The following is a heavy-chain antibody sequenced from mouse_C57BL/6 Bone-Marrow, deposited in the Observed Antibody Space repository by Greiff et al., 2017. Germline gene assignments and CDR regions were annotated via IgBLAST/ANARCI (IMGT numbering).Heavy chain of an antibody. CDR1: GFTFSDAW. CDR2: IRNKANNHAT. D-gene: IGHD4-1*01. Sequence: EVKLEESGGGLVQPGGSMKLSCAASGFTFSDAWMDWVRQSPEKGLEWVAEIRNKANNHATYYAESVKGRFTISRDDSKSSVYLQMNSLRAEDTGIYYCTRGLGRCYWYFDVWGTGTTVTVSS. CDR3: TRGLGRCYWYFDV. J-gene: IGHJ1*03. V-gene: IGHV6-6*01.